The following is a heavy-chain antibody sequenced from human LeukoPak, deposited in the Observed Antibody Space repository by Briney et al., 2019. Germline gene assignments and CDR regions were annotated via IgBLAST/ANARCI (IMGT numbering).Heavy chain of an antibody. CDR2: IYYSGST. CDR1: GGSISSYY. CDR3: ARAHCSSTSCYGGGWDYYYYYMDV. Sequence: SETLSLTCTVSGGSISSYYWSWLRQPPGKGLEWIGNIYYSGSTNYNPSLKSRVTISVDTSKNQFSLKLSSVTAADTAVYYCARAHCSSTSCYGGGWDYYYYYMDVWGKGTTVTVSS. V-gene: IGHV4-59*01. D-gene: IGHD2-2*01. J-gene: IGHJ6*03.